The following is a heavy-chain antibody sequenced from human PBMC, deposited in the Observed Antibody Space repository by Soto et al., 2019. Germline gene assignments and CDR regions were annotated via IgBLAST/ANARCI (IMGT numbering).Heavy chain of an antibody. CDR3: AAPPNRDAYNYGY. V-gene: IGHV1-58*01. D-gene: IGHD5-12*01. CDR2: IVVGSGST. Sequence: QVHLVQSGPEVRKPGTSVKVSCKASGLTFSTSAVQWVRQARGQRLEWIGWIVVGSGSTKYAQQFQERVTITRDVSTSTAYMELSSLRSEDTAVYYCAAPPNRDAYNYGYWGQGTLVTVSS. J-gene: IGHJ4*02. CDR1: GLTFSTSA.